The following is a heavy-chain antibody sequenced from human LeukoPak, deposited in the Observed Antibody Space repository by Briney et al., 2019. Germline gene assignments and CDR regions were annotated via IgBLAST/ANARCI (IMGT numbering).Heavy chain of an antibody. D-gene: IGHD6-6*01. Sequence: GESLKISCLASGYDFTNFWIGWVRQMPGKGLEWMGIIYPGDSDTRYNPSFRGQVTISADRSITTASLQWSSLQASDTAMYYCARSLGHSGSSFYYYDYWGQGTLVTVSS. J-gene: IGHJ4*02. CDR2: IYPGDSDT. CDR3: ARSLGHSGSSFYYYDY. V-gene: IGHV5-51*01. CDR1: GYDFTNFW.